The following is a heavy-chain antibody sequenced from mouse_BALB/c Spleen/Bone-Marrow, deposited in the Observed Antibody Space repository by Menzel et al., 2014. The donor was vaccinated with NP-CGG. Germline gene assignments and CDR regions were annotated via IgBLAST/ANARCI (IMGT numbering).Heavy chain of an antibody. CDR2: IDPANGNT. J-gene: IGHJ4*01. V-gene: IGHV14-3*02. CDR3: ARWDGNYIYAIEY. D-gene: IGHD2-1*01. Sequence: DVHLVESGAELVKPGASVKLSCTASGFNIKDTYMHWVKQRPEQGLEWIGRIDPANGNTKYDPKFQGKATITADTSSNTACQQLNSRTSEDTAVYYCARWDGNYIYAIEYGVQGTSVTVSS. CDR1: GFNIKDTY.